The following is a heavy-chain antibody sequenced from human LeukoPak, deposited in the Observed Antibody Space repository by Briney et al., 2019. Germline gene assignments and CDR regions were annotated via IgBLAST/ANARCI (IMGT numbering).Heavy chain of an antibody. CDR1: GGSISSYY. Sequence: SETLSLTCTVSGGSISSYYWSWIRQPAGKGLEWIGRILSSGITNYNPSLKSRVTMSVDKSKNQSSLKVSTLTAADTAVYYCARVFSCGDHNDYWGQGTMVTVSS. CDR3: ARVFSCGDHNDY. D-gene: IGHD2-2*01. J-gene: IGHJ4*02. V-gene: IGHV4-4*07. CDR2: ILSSGIT.